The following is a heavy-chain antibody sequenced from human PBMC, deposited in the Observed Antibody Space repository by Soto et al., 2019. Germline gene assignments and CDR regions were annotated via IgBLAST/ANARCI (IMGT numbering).Heavy chain of an antibody. J-gene: IGHJ4*02. Sequence: QVQLKQSGPGLVRPSGTLSLTCRVSGTSISSTYWWTWVHQSPGKGLEWIGEIYHNGITKYNPSLKSRVSLSVDKSNNQFSLKLTSVTAADTAVYYCATVPPRIVVVLAEFPTWGQGTLVTVSS. D-gene: IGHD2-21*01. CDR1: GTSISSTYW. CDR3: ATVPPRIVVVLAEFPT. CDR2: IYHNGIT. V-gene: IGHV4-4*02.